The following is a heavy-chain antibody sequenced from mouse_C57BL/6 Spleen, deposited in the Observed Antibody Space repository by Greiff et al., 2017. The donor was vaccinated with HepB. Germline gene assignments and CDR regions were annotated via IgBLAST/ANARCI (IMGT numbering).Heavy chain of an antibody. CDR2: IDPSDSNT. J-gene: IGHJ2*01. CDR1: GYTFTSYW. Sequence: QVQLQQPGAELVKPGASVKLSCKASGYTFTSYWMQWVKQRPGQGLEWIGEIDPSDSNTNYNKKFKGKATLTVDTSSSTAYMQLSSLASEDSAVYCCARNRVRALDYWGQGTTLTVSS. V-gene: IGHV1-50*01. CDR3: ARNRVRALDY. D-gene: IGHD1-3*01.